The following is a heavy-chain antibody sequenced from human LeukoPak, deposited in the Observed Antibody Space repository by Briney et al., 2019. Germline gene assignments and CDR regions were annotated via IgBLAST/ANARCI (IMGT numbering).Heavy chain of an antibody. D-gene: IGHD6-13*01. V-gene: IGHV3-23*01. CDR2: ISGSGGST. CDR3: ARVRRASSLRAFDI. J-gene: IGHJ3*02. Sequence: TGGSLRLSCAASGFTFRSYVMNWVRQAPGKGLEWVSTISGSGGSTYYSDSVKGRFTISRDNAKNSLYLQMNSLRAEDTAVYYCARVRRASSLRAFDIWGQGTMVTVSS. CDR1: GFTFRSYV.